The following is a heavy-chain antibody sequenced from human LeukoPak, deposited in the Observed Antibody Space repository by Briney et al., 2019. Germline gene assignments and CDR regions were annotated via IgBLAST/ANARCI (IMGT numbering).Heavy chain of an antibody. V-gene: IGHV4-4*09. CDR3: ARADPGGAFDI. D-gene: IGHD3-10*01. J-gene: IGHJ3*02. Sequence: SETLSLTCTVSGGSISSYYWSWIRQPPGKGLEWIGYIYTSGSTNYNPSLKSRVTISVDTSKNQFSLKLSSVTAADTAVYYCARADPGGAFDIWGQGTMVTVSS. CDR2: IYTSGST. CDR1: GGSISSYY.